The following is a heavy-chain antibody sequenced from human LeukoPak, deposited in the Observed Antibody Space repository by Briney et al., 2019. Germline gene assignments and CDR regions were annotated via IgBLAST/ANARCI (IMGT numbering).Heavy chain of an antibody. J-gene: IGHJ6*02. V-gene: IGHV1-8*01. CDR2: MNPNSGNT. D-gene: IGHD1-26*01. CDR1: GYTFTSYD. Sequence: ASVKVSCKASGYTFTSYDINWVRQATGQGLEWMGWMNPNSGNTGYAQKFQGRVTMTRNTSISTAYMELSSLRSEDTAVYYCARSWELRYGMDVWGQGTTVTVPS. CDR3: ARSWELRYGMDV.